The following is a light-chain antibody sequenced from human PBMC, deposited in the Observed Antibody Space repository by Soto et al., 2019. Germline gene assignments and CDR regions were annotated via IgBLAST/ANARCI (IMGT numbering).Light chain of an antibody. J-gene: IGLJ1*01. CDR2: GNS. Sequence: QAVVTQPPSVSGAPGQRVTISCTGSSSNIGARHDVHWYQQLPGTAPKVLIYGNSNRPSGVPDRFAGSKSGTSASLAITGLQAEDEADYYCQSYASSLRGYVFGTGTKVTVL. CDR1: SSNIGARHD. V-gene: IGLV1-40*01. CDR3: QSYASSLRGYV.